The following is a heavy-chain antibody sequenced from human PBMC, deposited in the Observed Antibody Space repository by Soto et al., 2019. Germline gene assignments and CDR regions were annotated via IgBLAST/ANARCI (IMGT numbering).Heavy chain of an antibody. CDR1: GGSISSSSYY. D-gene: IGHD1-26*01. Sequence: QLQLQESGPGLVKPSETLSLTCTVSGGSISSSSYYWGWIRQPPGKGLEWIGSIYYSGSTYYNQSLKGRVTRAVDTSKTHFSLKLSSVTAADTAVYYCATQEVGGSYVYTFDPWGQGTLVTVSS. J-gene: IGHJ5*02. V-gene: IGHV4-39*02. CDR3: ATQEVGGSYVYTFDP. CDR2: IYYSGST.